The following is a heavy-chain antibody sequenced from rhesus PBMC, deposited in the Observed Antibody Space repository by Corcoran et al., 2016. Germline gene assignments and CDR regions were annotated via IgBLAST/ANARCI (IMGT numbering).Heavy chain of an antibody. CDR1: VVSISGYSN. J-gene: IGHJ4*01. D-gene: IGHD4-23*01. V-gene: IGHV4-143*01. CDR2: LYDNRARP. CDR3: ARDPPTNEYSKLGLDD. Sequence: QVQLQESGPGLVKPSETLSLTCTVSVVSISGYSNWNWIRPSPGKGWEWIGYLYDNRARPNNNHAIKSRVTISRDTSEDEFSLKLNDVTAADRAVYYGARDPPTNEYSKLGLDDWGQGGLVTVSS.